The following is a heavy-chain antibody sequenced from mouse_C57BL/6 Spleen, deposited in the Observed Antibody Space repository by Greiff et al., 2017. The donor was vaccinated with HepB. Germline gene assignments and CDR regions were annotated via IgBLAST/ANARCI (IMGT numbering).Heavy chain of an antibody. CDR3: AREGTTVVAPLDY. CDR1: GYAFTNYL. CDR2: INPGSGGT. D-gene: IGHD1-1*01. J-gene: IGHJ2*01. V-gene: IGHV1-54*01. Sequence: QVQLQQSGAELVRPGTSVKVSCKASGYAFTNYLIEWVKQRPGQGLEWIGVINPGSGGTNYNEKFKGKATLTADKSSSTAYMQLSSLTSEDSAVYFCAREGTTVVAPLDYWGQGTTLTVSS.